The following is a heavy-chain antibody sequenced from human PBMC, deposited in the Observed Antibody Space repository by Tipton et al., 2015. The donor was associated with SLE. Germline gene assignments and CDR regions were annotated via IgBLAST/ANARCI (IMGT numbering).Heavy chain of an antibody. CDR2: IYTSGST. V-gene: IGHV4-38-2*01. CDR3: ARGGGIAAAGPVSWFDP. D-gene: IGHD6-13*01. Sequence: TLSLTCAVSGYSISSGYYWGWIRQPPGKGLEWIGHIYTSGSTNYNPSLKSRVTISVDTSKTQFSLKLSNVTAADTAVYYCARGGGIAAAGPVSWFDPWGQGTLVTVSS. J-gene: IGHJ5*02. CDR1: GYSISSGYY.